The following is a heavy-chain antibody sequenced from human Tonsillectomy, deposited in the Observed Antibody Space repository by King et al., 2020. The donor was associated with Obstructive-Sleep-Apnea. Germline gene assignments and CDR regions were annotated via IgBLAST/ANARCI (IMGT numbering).Heavy chain of an antibody. J-gene: IGHJ4*02. CDR3: ARDYYDSSGFDY. CDR2: INHSGIT. V-gene: IGHV4-34*01. Sequence: QVQLQQWGAGLLKPSETLSLTCAVYGGSFSGYYWSWIRQPPGKGLDGIVEINHSGITNYNPSLKSRVTISVDTSKNQFSLKLSSVTAADTAVYYCARDYYDSSGFDYWGQGTLVTVSS. CDR1: GGSFSGYY. D-gene: IGHD3-22*01.